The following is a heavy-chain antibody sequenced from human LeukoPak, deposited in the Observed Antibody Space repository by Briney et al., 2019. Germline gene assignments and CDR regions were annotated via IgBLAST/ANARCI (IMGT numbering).Heavy chain of an antibody. CDR1: GGSISSSSYY. J-gene: IGHJ4*02. CDR3: ASLGIQLWERLFDY. CDR2: IYYSGST. V-gene: IGHV4-39*07. Sequence: SETLSLTCTVSGGSISSSSYYWGWIRQPPGKGLEWIGSIYYSGSTYYNPSLKSRVTISVDTSKNQFSLKLSSVTAADTAVYYCASLGIQLWERLFDYWGQGTLVTVSS. D-gene: IGHD5-18*01.